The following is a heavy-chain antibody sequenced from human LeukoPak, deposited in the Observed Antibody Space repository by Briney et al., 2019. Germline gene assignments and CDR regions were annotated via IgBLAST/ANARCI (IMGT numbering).Heavy chain of an antibody. J-gene: IGHJ4*02. Sequence: SETLSLTCTVSGGSISGSYWSWIRQPPGKGLEWIAYMYNSGSTNYNPSLKSRVTISIDTSKNQFSLKLSSLTAADTAIYYCARGIESYGDYGYWGQGILVTVPS. D-gene: IGHD4-17*01. CDR2: MYNSGST. CDR3: ARGIESYGDYGY. V-gene: IGHV4-59*01. CDR1: GGSISGSY.